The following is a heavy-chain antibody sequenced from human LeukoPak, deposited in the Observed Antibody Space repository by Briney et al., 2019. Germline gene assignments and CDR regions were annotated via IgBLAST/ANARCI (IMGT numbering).Heavy chain of an antibody. V-gene: IGHV4-34*01. CDR1: GGSFSGYY. CDR2: INHSGST. D-gene: IGHD1/OR15-1a*01. J-gene: IGHJ5*02. Sequence: SETLSLTCAVYGGSFSGYYWSWIRQPPGKGLEWIGEINHSGSTNYNPSLKSRVTTSVDTSKNQFSLKLSSVTAADTAVYYCARGRGTGTTWGQGTLVTVSS. CDR3: ARGRGTGTT.